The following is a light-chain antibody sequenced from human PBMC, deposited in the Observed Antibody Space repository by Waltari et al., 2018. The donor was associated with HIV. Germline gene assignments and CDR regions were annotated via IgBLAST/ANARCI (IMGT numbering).Light chain of an antibody. CDR1: SGSIASNY. CDR3: QSYDISNHWV. V-gene: IGLV6-57*01. J-gene: IGLJ3*02. CDR2: EAN. Sequence: FMLTQPHSVSESPGKTVTISCTRSSGSIASNYVKWYQQRPGSSPTTVIYEANQRPSGVPDRFSGSIDSSSNGDSLTISGLKTEDEAYYYFQSYDISNHWVCGVGTKLTVL.